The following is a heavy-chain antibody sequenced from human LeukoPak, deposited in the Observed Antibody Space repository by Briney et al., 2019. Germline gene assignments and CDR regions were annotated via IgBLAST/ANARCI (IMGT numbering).Heavy chain of an antibody. D-gene: IGHD3-22*01. J-gene: IGHJ4*02. Sequence: GGSLRLSCAASGFTFSSYWMSWVRQAPGKGLEWVANIKQDGSEKYYVDSVKGRFTISRDNAKNSLYLQMNSLRAEDTAVYYCASMGYYYDSSGYYRYWGQGTLVTVSS. CDR1: GFTFSSYW. CDR3: ASMGYYYDSSGYYRY. CDR2: IKQDGSEK. V-gene: IGHV3-7*03.